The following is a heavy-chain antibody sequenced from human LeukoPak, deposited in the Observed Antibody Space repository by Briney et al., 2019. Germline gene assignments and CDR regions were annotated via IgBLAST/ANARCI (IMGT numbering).Heavy chain of an antibody. CDR3: ARVRLVVVPAANWFDP. V-gene: IGHV1-18*01. Sequence: GATLKVSCKPSGYTFTSYGISWVRQAPGQGLGWIVWISAYNGNTNYAQKLKGRVTMTADTSTSTAYMELRSLRSDDTAVYYCARVRLVVVPAANWFDPWGQGTLVTVSS. J-gene: IGHJ5*02. D-gene: IGHD2-2*01. CDR1: GYTFTSYG. CDR2: ISAYNGNT.